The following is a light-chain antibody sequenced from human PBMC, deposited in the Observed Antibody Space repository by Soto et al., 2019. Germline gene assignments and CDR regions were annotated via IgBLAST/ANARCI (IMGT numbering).Light chain of an antibody. CDR1: QSIGSN. V-gene: IGKV3-15*01. Sequence: IVMTQSPDTLSVSPGERATLSCRASQSIGSNLAWYQQKPGQGPRLLIYGASTRATDIPARFSGSGSGTEFTLTISSLQSEDFAVYYCQQYNNWPPEVTFGPGTKVDIK. CDR2: GAS. CDR3: QQYNNWPPEVT. J-gene: IGKJ3*01.